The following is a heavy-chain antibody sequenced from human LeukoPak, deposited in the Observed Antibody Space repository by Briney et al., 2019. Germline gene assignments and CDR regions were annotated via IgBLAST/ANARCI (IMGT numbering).Heavy chain of an antibody. Sequence: SETLSLTCAVYGGSFSGYYWSWIRQPPGRGLEWIGEINHSGSTNYNPSLKSRVTISVDTSKNQFSLKLSSVTAADTAAYYCARVGGEVIAAAGSYDYWGQGTLVTVSS. V-gene: IGHV4-34*01. CDR2: INHSGST. J-gene: IGHJ4*02. CDR3: ARVGGEVIAAAGSYDY. D-gene: IGHD6-13*01. CDR1: GGSFSGYY.